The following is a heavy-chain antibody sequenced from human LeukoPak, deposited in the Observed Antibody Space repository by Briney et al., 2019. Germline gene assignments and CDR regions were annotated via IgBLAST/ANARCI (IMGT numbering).Heavy chain of an antibody. CDR1: GYTFTSYG. CDR3: AISYYYDSSGYDAFDI. CDR2: ISAYNGNT. D-gene: IGHD3-22*01. Sequence: ASVKVSCKASGYTFTSYGISWVRQAPGQGLEWMGWISAYNGNTNYAQKLQGRVTMTTDTSTSTAYMELRSLRSDDTAVYYCAISYYYDSSGYDAFDIWGQGTMVTVSS. V-gene: IGHV1-18*01. J-gene: IGHJ3*02.